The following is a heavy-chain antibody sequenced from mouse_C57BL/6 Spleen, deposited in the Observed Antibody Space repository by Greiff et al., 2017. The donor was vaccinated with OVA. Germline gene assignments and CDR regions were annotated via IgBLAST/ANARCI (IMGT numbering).Heavy chain of an antibody. Sequence: QVQLKQPGAELVMPGASVKLSCKASGYTFTSYWMHWVKQRPGQGLEWIGEIDPSDSYTNYNQKFKGKSTLTVDKSSSTAYMQLSSLTSEDSAVYYCARGLLSYAMDYWGQGTSVTVSS. J-gene: IGHJ4*01. CDR2: IDPSDSYT. CDR3: ARGLLSYAMDY. V-gene: IGHV1-69*01. D-gene: IGHD2-12*01. CDR1: GYTFTSYW.